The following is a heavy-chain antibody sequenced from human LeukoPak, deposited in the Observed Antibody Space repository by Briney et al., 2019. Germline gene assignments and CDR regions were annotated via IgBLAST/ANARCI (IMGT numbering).Heavy chain of an antibody. CDR2: IIPMSGTA. CDR3: ASPVKYYDTWSGYPPFDY. D-gene: IGHD3-3*01. V-gene: IGHV1-69*13. Sequence: ASVKVSCKASGGTFNNFAISWVRQAPGQGLEWVGGIIPMSGTANYAQKFQGRVTITADESTSTAYMELSSLRSEDTAIYYCASPVKYYDTWSGYPPFDYWGQGTLVTVSS. CDR1: GGTFNNFA. J-gene: IGHJ4*02.